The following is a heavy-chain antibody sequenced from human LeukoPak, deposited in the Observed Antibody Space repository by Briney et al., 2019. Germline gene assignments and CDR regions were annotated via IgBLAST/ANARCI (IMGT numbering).Heavy chain of an antibody. CDR1: GGSFSGYY. CDR3: ALSYYYGMDV. J-gene: IGHJ6*02. Sequence: SETLSLACAVYGGSFSGYYWSWIRQPPGKGLEWIGEINHSGSTNYNPSLKSRVTISVDTSKNQFSLKLSSVTAADTAVYYCALSYYYGMDVWGQGTTVTVSS. CDR2: INHSGST. D-gene: IGHD3-16*02. V-gene: IGHV4-34*01.